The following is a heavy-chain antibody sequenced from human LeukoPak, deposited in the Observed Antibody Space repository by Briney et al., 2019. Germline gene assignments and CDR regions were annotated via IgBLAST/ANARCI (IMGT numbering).Heavy chain of an antibody. CDR2: INRDGSST. J-gene: IGHJ4*02. CDR3: TKDRSGRETGNQRDDY. CDR1: GIIFSNYW. Sequence: GGSLRLSCAASGIIFSNYWMHWVRQAPGKGLVWVSRINRDGSSTSYADSVKGRFTISRDNAKNTLYLQMNSLRAEDTAVYFCTKDRSGRETGNQRDDYWGQGTLVTVSS. D-gene: IGHD1-14*01. V-gene: IGHV3-74*01.